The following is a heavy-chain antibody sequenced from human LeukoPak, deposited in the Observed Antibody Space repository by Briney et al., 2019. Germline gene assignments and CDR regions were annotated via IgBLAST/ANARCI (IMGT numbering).Heavy chain of an antibody. D-gene: IGHD6-19*01. CDR1: GDSVSSNNGA. CDR2: TYYRSKWYD. CDR3: ARDVGTSGWYTFYY. V-gene: IGHV6-1*01. J-gene: IGHJ4*02. Sequence: SQTLSLTCAISGDSVSSNNGAWNWIRQSPSRGLEWLGRTYYRSKWYDDYAGSVKGRISISPDTSKNQFSLQLYSVTPEDTAVYYYARDVGTSGWYTFYYWGQGTLVTVSS.